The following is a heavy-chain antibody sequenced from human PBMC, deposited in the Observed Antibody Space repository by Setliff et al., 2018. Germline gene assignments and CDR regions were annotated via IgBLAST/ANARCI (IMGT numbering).Heavy chain of an antibody. D-gene: IGHD2-2*01. Sequence: GGSLRLSCAASGFTFSRFWMNWVRQAPGKGLEWVATTKHDGTYTYYVDSVKGRFAVSSDNTNNSMYLQMNSLGTDDTAVYYCERDGSIEVGPGTNQELDVWGTGTTVTVSS. CDR1: GFTFSRFW. CDR3: ERDGSIEVGPGTNQELDV. J-gene: IGHJ6*04. V-gene: IGHV3-7*03. CDR2: TKHDGTYT.